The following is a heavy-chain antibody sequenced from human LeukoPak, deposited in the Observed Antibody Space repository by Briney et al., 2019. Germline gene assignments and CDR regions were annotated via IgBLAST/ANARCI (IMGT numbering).Heavy chain of an antibody. CDR1: GFDFDDYG. Sequence: GGSLRLSCAASGFDFDDYGMSWVRQAPGKGLEWVSGISGSGSDGITYYADSVKGRFTISRDNSKNTLYLQMNSLRAEDTAVYYCAKYSHDSSGSYDYWGQGTLVTVSS. CDR3: AKYSHDSSGSYDY. CDR2: ISGSGSDGIT. D-gene: IGHD3-22*01. V-gene: IGHV3-23*01. J-gene: IGHJ4*02.